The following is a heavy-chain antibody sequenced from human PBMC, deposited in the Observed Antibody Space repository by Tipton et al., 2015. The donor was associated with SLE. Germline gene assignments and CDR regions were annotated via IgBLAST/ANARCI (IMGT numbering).Heavy chain of an antibody. CDR3: ARHFPTWPNYFEY. CDR2: IYTSGST. V-gene: IGHV4-4*07. J-gene: IGHJ4*02. CDR1: DDSLSMSY. Sequence: GLVKPSETLILICVVSDDSLSMSYWSWISQPPGKGLEWIGRIYTSGSTNHNPSLKSRPTMSVDTSKNQFSLTMSSLTAADTAVYYCARHFPTWPNYFEYWGQGRLVTVSS. D-gene: IGHD3-3*02.